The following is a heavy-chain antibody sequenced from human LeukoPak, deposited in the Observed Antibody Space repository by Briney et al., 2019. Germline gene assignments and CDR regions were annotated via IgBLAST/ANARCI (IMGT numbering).Heavy chain of an antibody. V-gene: IGHV3-48*01. Sequence: GGSLRLSCAASGFVFNTYSMNWVRLVPGKGLEWISYISSSSHNMYYADSVKGRFTISRDNAKNSLYLQMNSLRVEDTAVYYCARDTLAVAGTGYYYYGMDVWGQGTTVTVSS. CDR3: ARDTLAVAGTGYYYYGMDV. CDR2: ISSSSHNM. J-gene: IGHJ6*02. D-gene: IGHD6-19*01. CDR1: GFVFNTYS.